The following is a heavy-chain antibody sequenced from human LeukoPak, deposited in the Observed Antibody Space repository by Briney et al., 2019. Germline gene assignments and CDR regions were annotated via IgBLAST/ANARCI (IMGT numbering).Heavy chain of an antibody. CDR2: ISHSGNT. CDR1: GGSFSGYF. D-gene: IGHD4-17*01. Sequence: SETLSLTCAVYGGSFSGYFWTWIRQPPGKGLEWIGEISHSGNTNYNPSLKSRVTISLDTSKNQFSLKLSSVTAAGPAISYCALSTTTVTTRTIDYWGQGTLVTVSS. J-gene: IGHJ4*02. V-gene: IGHV4-34*01. CDR3: ALSTTTVTTRTIDY.